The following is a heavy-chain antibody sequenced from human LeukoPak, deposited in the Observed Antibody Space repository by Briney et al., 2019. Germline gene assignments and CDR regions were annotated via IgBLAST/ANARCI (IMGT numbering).Heavy chain of an antibody. Sequence: GGPLRLPCAASGFPFSSYPMSWVRQAPGKGLEWVSAISGSGGSTYYAASVKGRLTISRDKSKNPPYLQMNGLSAHDTDVYYCAKNPGAGSTHKDYWGQGTLVTVPS. CDR1: GFPFSSYP. J-gene: IGHJ4*02. V-gene: IGHV3-23*01. CDR3: AKNPGAGSTHKDY. CDR2: ISGSGGST. D-gene: IGHD3-10*01.